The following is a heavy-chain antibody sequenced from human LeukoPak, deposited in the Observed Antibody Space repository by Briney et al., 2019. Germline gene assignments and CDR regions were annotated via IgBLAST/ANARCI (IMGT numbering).Heavy chain of an antibody. D-gene: IGHD6-13*01. CDR1: GFTFSSYA. V-gene: IGHV3-23*01. CDR2: ISGSGGST. J-gene: IGHJ3*02. CDR3: ARDSMIATAQGAFDI. Sequence: GGSLRLSCAASGFTFSSYAMSWVRQAPGKGLEWVSAISGSGGSTYYADSVKGRFTISRDNSKNTLYLQMNSLRAEDTAVYYCARDSMIATAQGAFDIWGQGTMVTVSS.